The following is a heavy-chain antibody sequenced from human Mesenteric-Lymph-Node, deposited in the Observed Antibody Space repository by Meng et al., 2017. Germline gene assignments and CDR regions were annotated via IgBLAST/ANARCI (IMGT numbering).Heavy chain of an antibody. CDR1: GYTFTDYY. CDR2: FNPNSGDT. D-gene: IGHD6-13*01. V-gene: IGHV1-2*02. Sequence: ASVKVSCKTSGYTFTDYYMHWVRQAPGQGLEWMGWFNPNSGDTNYAQKFQGRVTMTGDSSMSTAYMELSRLRSDDTAVYYCARRNELFSIGEVGTENHWFDPWGQGTLVTVSS. CDR3: ARRNELFSIGEVGTENHWFDP. J-gene: IGHJ5*02.